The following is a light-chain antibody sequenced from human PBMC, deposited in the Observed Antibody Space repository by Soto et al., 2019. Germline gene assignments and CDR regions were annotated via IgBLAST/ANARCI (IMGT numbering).Light chain of an antibody. CDR2: AAS. CDR3: QKYHGDPAP. CDR1: QGISNY. Sequence: DIHMTQSPSPLSASVGDRVTITCRASQGISNYLAWYQQKPGEVPKLLIYAASTLHPGVPSRFSGSGSGTDFTLTISSLQPEDFATYYCQKYHGDPAPFGPGTKVDI. J-gene: IGKJ3*01. V-gene: IGKV1-27*01.